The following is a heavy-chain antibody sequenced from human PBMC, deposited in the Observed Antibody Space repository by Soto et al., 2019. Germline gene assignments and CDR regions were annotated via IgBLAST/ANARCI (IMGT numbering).Heavy chain of an antibody. D-gene: IGHD5-18*01. CDR2: IYYSGTT. V-gene: IGHV4-30-4*01. CDR1: GGSISSGDYY. CDR3: ARALIQLWPHYYYGMDV. Sequence: QVQLQESGPGLVKPSQTLSLTCTVSGGSISSGDYYWSWIRQPPGKGREWIGYIYYSGTTYYNPSLKSRVTISVDTSKNQFSLKLSSVTAADTAVYYCARALIQLWPHYYYGMDVWGQGTTVTVSS. J-gene: IGHJ6*02.